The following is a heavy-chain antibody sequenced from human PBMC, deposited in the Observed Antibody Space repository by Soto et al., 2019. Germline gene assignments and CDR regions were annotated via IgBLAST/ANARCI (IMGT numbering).Heavy chain of an antibody. V-gene: IGHV3-74*01. Sequence: EVQLVESGGGLVQPGGSLRLSCAASGFTCNTYWMQWVRQAPGKGLVWVSRIKSDGSYTNYEDSVKGRFTISRDNAKNTLFLQMNSLGAEDTAVYYCATGGSGYFTYWGQGTLVTVSS. CDR1: GFTCNTYW. D-gene: IGHD3-22*01. CDR2: IKSDGSYT. CDR3: ATGGSGYFTY. J-gene: IGHJ4*02.